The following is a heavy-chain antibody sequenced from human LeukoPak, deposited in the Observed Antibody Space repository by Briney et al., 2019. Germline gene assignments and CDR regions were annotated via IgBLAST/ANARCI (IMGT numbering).Heavy chain of an antibody. Sequence: GEALKISCKGSGYSFTSYWYGWVRQMPGKGVEWMGLIYPGDSDTSYSASFQGQVTISGDKSMNTAYLQWSSLKAADTAMYYCARRSHDYGDLDAFDIWGQGKMVTVSS. CDR1: GYSFTSYW. CDR2: IYPGDSDT. V-gene: IGHV5-51*01. D-gene: IGHD4-17*01. J-gene: IGHJ3*02. CDR3: ARRSHDYGDLDAFDI.